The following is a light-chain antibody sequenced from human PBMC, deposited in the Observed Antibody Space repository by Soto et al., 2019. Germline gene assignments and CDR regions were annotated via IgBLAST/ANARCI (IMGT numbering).Light chain of an antibody. CDR2: EVV. J-gene: IGLJ2*01. CDR1: SSDVGTYNL. Sequence: QSALTQPASVSGSPGQPITISCTGSSSDVGTYNLVSWYQHHPGKAPKLMISEVVKRPSGVSNRFSGSKSGNTASLTISGLQAEDEADYYCCSYAGSSMFVFGGGTKVTVL. V-gene: IGLV2-23*02. CDR3: CSYAGSSMFV.